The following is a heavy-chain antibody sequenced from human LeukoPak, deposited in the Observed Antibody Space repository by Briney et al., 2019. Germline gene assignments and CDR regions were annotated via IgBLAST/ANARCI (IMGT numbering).Heavy chain of an antibody. V-gene: IGHV1-3*01. D-gene: IGHD6-19*01. J-gene: IGHJ4*02. CDR2: INAGNGNT. CDR1: GYTFTSYA. Sequence: ASVKVSCKASGYTFTSYAMHWVRQAPGQRLEWMGWINAGNGNTKYSQKFQGRVTITRDTPASTAYMELSGLRSEDTAVYYCARGQWPATGYFDYWGQGTLVTVSS. CDR3: ARGQWPATGYFDY.